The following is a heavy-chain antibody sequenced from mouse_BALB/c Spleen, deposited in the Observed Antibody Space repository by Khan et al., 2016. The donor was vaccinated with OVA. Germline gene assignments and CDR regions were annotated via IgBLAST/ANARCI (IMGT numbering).Heavy chain of an antibody. J-gene: IGHJ3*01. Sequence: QVQLLQSGPEVAKPGASVKMSCKASGYTFTDYWIHWVKQTPGKGLEWMGYIDPNTSYTEYNHKFKEQATLTTDTSSSTAYMQLSSLTSEDSADYCCATSGLFDIFAYWGQGTLVTVSA. V-gene: IGHV1-7*01. D-gene: IGHD1-1*02. CDR1: GYTFTDYW. CDR2: IDPNTSYT. CDR3: ATSGLFDIFAY.